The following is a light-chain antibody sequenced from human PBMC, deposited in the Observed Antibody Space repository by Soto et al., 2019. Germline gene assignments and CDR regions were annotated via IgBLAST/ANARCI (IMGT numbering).Light chain of an antibody. V-gene: IGKV1-5*03. CDR2: KTS. Sequence: DVEITQSPTTLSASVGDRVTITCRASQNINGWLAWYQRKPGKAPKLLIHKTSNLESGVPLRFSGSGSGTEFTLTISSLQPDDFATYYCQQYKDYWTFGQGTKVDIK. CDR1: QNINGW. CDR3: QQYKDYWT. J-gene: IGKJ1*01.